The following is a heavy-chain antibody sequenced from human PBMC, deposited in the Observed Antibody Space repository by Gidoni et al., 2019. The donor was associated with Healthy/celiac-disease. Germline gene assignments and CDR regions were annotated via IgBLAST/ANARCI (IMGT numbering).Heavy chain of an antibody. V-gene: IGHV3-23*01. D-gene: IGHD3-10*01. Sequence: EVQLLESGGGLVQPGGSLRLSCAASGFTFSSYAMSWVRQAPGKGLEWVSAISGSGGSTYYADSVKGRFTISRDNSKNTLYLQMNSLRAEDTAVYYCAKRGRRDGGSGSYYPYYFDYWGQGTLVTVSS. CDR1: GFTFSSYA. CDR2: ISGSGGST. CDR3: AKRGRRDGGSGSYYPYYFDY. J-gene: IGHJ4*02.